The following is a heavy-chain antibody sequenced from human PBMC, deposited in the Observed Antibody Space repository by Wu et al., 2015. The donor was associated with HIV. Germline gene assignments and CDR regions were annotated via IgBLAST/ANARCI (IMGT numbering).Heavy chain of an antibody. CDR3: ASSSSSWYIFDY. V-gene: IGHV1-69*13. CDR1: GGTFSSYV. CDR2: IIPIFRTS. D-gene: IGHD6-13*01. Sequence: QVQLVQSGAEVKKPGSSVKVSCKASGGTFSSYVINWVRQAPGQGPEWMGRIIPIFRTSNYAQNFQGRVTITADESTSTAYMELSSLRSEDTAVYYCASSSSSWYIFDYWGQGTLVTVSS. J-gene: IGHJ4*02.